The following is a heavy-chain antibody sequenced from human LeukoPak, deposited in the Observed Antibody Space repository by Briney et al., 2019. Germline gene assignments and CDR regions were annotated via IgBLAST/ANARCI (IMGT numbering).Heavy chain of an antibody. CDR2: LLDSVNT. J-gene: IGHJ4*02. D-gene: IGHD5-18*01. CDR1: GGSISSHY. V-gene: IGHV4-59*11. CDR3: ATIKRGSIYGYFDF. Sequence: SQTLSLTCTVSGGSISSHYWSWIRQPPGKGLEWIAYLLDSVNTKDNPSLNSRLTLSADTSKNQFSLRLSSVTAADTAVYYCATIKRGSIYGYFDFWGQGIKVTVSS.